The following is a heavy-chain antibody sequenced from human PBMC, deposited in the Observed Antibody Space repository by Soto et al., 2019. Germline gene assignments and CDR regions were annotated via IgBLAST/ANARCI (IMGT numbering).Heavy chain of an antibody. CDR1: GYTFYSHS. CDR2: ISADNGNT. Sequence: QAQLVQSGAEVKKPGASVKVPCKASGYTFYSHSISWVRQAPGQGLEWMGRISADNGNTNYAQKFRGRVTMTTDTSTSTVYMELRNLRSDDTAVYYCARCIQQDYYYGMDVWGQGTTVTVSS. J-gene: IGHJ6*02. D-gene: IGHD5-18*01. V-gene: IGHV1-18*01. CDR3: ARCIQQDYYYGMDV.